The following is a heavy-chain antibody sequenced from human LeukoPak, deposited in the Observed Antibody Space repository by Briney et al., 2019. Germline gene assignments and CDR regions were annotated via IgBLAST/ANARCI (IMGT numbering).Heavy chain of an antibody. CDR1: GGSISSYY. CDR2: IYYSGST. V-gene: IGHV4-59*12. Sequence: SETLSLTCTVSGGSISSYYWSWLRQPPGKGLEWIGYIYYSGSTNYNPSLKSRVTISVDTSKNQFSLKLSSVTAADTVVYYCARVLGYCSGGSCYYFDYWGQGTLVTVSS. D-gene: IGHD2-15*01. J-gene: IGHJ4*02. CDR3: ARVLGYCSGGSCYYFDY.